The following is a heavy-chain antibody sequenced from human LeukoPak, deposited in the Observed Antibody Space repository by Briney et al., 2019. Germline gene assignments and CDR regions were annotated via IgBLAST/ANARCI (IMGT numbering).Heavy chain of an antibody. Sequence: GGSLRLSCPASGFTFDDYAMHWVRQAPGKGLEGVSGISWNSGTMGYADSVEGRFTISRDNAKNSLYLQMNSLRAEDTALYYCAKSNYYGPGSLTPYSFDYWGQGTLVTVSS. J-gene: IGHJ4*02. CDR3: AKSNYYGPGSLTPYSFDY. V-gene: IGHV3-9*01. CDR1: GFTFDDYA. CDR2: ISWNSGTM. D-gene: IGHD3-10*01.